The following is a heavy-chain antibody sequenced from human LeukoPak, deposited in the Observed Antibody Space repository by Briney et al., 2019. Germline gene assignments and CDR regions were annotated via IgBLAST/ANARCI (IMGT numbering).Heavy chain of an antibody. CDR1: GDSISSYR. CDR3: AGVSRGDYVWGSYSFDY. CDR2: IPYGGST. Sequence: SQTLSLTCTVSGDSISSYRWSWIRQPPGQGLEWIGYIPYGGSTNYNPSLKSRLTITIDTTTNQFSLKLSSATAADTAMYYCAGVSRGDYVWGSYSFDYWGQGTLVTVSS. J-gene: IGHJ4*02. D-gene: IGHD3-16*01. V-gene: IGHV4-59*01.